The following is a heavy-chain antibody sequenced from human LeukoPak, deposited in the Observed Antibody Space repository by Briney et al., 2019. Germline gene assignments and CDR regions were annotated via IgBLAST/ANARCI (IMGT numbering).Heavy chain of an antibody. Sequence: GGSLRLSCAASGFTFDDYAMHWVRQAPGKGLEWVSLTSGDGGSTYYADSVKGRFTISRDNSKNSLYLQMNSLRTEDTALYYCAKDISDAYIATDFDYWGQGTLVTVSS. CDR2: TSGDGGST. D-gene: IGHD3-16*01. CDR1: GFTFDDYA. J-gene: IGHJ4*02. V-gene: IGHV3-43*02. CDR3: AKDISDAYIATDFDY.